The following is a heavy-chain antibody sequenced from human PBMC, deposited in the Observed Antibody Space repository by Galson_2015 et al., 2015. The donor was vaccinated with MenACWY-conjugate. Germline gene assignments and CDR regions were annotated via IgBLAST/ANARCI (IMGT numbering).Heavy chain of an antibody. CDR2: ISAYNGNT. J-gene: IGHJ4*02. Sequence: SVKVSCKASGYTFTSYGISWVRQAPGQGLEWMGWISAYNGNTNYAQKLQGRVTMTTDTSTRIAYMELRSLRSDDTAVYYCARGYRLVLLRSLNYFDYWGQGTLVTVSS. V-gene: IGHV1-18*01. D-gene: IGHD3-9*01. CDR3: ARGYRLVLLRSLNYFDY. CDR1: GYTFTSYG.